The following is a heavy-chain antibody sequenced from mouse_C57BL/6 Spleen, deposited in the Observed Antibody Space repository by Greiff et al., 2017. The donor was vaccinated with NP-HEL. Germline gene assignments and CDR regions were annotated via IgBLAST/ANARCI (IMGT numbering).Heavy chain of an antibody. J-gene: IGHJ1*03. CDR1: GYTFTDYN. D-gene: IGHD2-3*01. CDR2: INPNNGGT. Sequence: EVQGVESGPELVKPGASVKIPCKASGYTFTDYNMDWVKQSHGKSLEWIGDINPNNGGTIYNQKFKGKATLTVDKSSSTAYMELRSLTSEDTAVYYCARVGGYFPYWYFDVWGTGTTVTVSS. CDR3: ARVGGYFPYWYFDV. V-gene: IGHV1-18*01.